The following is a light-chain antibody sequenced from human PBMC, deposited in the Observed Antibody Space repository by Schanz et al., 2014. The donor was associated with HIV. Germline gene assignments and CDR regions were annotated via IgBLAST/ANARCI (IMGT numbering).Light chain of an antibody. CDR1: SSDVGYYKY. CDR3: CSYAGSNNYV. CDR2: EVS. V-gene: IGLV2-8*01. J-gene: IGLJ1*01. Sequence: QSALTQPASVSGSPGQSITISCTGTSSDVGYYKYVSWYQQHPGKAPKLMIYEVSKRPSGVPDRFSGSKSGNTASLTISGLQAEDEADYYCCSYAGSNNYVFGTGTKLTVL.